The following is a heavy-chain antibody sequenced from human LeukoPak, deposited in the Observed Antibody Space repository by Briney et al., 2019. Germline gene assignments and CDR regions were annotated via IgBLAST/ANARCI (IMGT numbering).Heavy chain of an antibody. CDR3: ARQMGTNYYDSSGYRPRLFAFDI. CDR1: GGSISSGGYY. D-gene: IGHD3-22*01. V-gene: IGHV4-30-2*01. J-gene: IGHJ3*02. CDR2: IYHSGST. Sequence: PSQTLSLTCTVSGGSISSGGYYWSWIRQPPGKGLEWIGYIYHSGSTYYNPSLKSRVTISVDRSKNQFSLKLSSVTAADTAVYYCARQMGTNYYDSSGYRPRLFAFDIWGQGTMVTVSS.